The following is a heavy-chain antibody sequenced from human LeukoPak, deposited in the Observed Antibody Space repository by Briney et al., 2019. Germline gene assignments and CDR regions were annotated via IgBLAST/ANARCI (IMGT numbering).Heavy chain of an antibody. CDR1: GFTFSSYG. J-gene: IGHJ4*02. D-gene: IGHD3-22*01. CDR3: AKELVEYYYDSSGYTYYFDY. Sequence: GGSLRLSCAASGFTFSSYGMHWVRQAPGKGLEWVAVISYDGSNKYYADSVKGRFTISRDNSKNTLYLQMNSLRAEDTAVYYCAKELVEYYYDSSGYTYYFDYWGQGTLVTVSS. CDR2: ISYDGSNK. V-gene: IGHV3-30*18.